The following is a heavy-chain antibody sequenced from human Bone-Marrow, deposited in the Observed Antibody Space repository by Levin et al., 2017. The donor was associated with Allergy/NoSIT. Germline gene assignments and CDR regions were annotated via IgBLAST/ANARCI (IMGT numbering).Heavy chain of an antibody. Sequence: QSGGSLRLSCSVSAFIFNTYAMNWVRQAPGKGLEWLSYIGNSGGPTYYADSVKGRFTVSRDNAKTSFYLQMNSLRDEDTAVYYCGTGGGGGSGHWFSYWGQGTLVTVSS. CDR1: AFIFNTYA. CDR2: IGNSGGPT. CDR3: GTGGGGGSGHWFSY. V-gene: IGHV3-48*02. D-gene: IGHD3-16*01. J-gene: IGHJ4*02.